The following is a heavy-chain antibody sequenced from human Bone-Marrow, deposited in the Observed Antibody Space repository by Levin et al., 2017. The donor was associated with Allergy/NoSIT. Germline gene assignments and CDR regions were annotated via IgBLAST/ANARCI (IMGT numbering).Heavy chain of an antibody. J-gene: IGHJ6*02. CDR1: GGTFSSYA. D-gene: IGHD6-6*01. V-gene: IGHV1-69*13. CDR2: IIPIFGTA. CDR3: VLGAARPVYYYYGMDV. Sequence: SVKVSCKASGGTFSSYAISWVRQAPGQGLEWMGGIIPIFGTANYAQKFQGRVTITADESTSTAYMELSSLRSEDTAVYYCVLGAARPVYYYYGMDVWGQGTTVTVSS.